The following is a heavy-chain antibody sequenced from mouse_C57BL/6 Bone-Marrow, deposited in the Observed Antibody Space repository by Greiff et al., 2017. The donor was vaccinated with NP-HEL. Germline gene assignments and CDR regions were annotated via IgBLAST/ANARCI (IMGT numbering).Heavy chain of an antibody. D-gene: IGHD1-2*01. Sequence: DVQLQESGGGLVQPGGSLKLSCAASGFDFSGYWMSWVRQAPGKGLEWIGEINPESSTINYKPSLKDRFIISRDNAKNTLFLQMSKVRSDDTALYYCARLHYYGSFAYWGQGTLVTVSA. CDR2: INPESSTI. CDR1: GFDFSGYW. V-gene: IGHV4-1*02. J-gene: IGHJ3*01. CDR3: ARLHYYGSFAY.